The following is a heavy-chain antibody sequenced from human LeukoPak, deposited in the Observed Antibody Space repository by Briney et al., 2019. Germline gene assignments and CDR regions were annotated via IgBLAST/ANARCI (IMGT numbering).Heavy chain of an antibody. D-gene: IGHD6-19*01. Sequence: PSETLSLTCSVSDGSINTISDYWGWVRQPPGKGPEWIGSVYYTGSTYYNAPFKSRVTISIDTSKNQFSLSLSAVTAADTAMYYCAREDAVSSDDAFDLWGQGTMVTVS. J-gene: IGHJ3*01. V-gene: IGHV4-39*07. CDR2: VYYTGST. CDR1: DGSINTISDY. CDR3: AREDAVSSDDAFDL.